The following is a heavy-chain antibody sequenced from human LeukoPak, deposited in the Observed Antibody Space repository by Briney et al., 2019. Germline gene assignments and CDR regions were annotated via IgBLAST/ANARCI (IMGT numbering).Heavy chain of an antibody. D-gene: IGHD1-26*01. CDR2: IYHSGST. V-gene: IGHV4-38-2*02. J-gene: IGHJ3*02. CDR1: GYSISSGYY. CDR3: ARDNGVVGAARGSDAFDI. Sequence: SETLSLTCTVSGYSISSGYYWGWIRQPPGKGLEWIGSIYHSGSTYYNPSLKSRVTISVDTSKNQFSLKLSSVTAADTAVYYCARDNGVVGAARGSDAFDIWGQGTMVTVSS.